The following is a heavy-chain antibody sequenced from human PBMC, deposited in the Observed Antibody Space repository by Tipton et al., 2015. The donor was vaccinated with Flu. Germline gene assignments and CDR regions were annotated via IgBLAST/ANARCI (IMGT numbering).Heavy chain of an antibody. J-gene: IGHJ4*02. V-gene: IGHV4-39*01. D-gene: IGHD4-11*01. CDR1: GDSISSSDSY. Sequence: TLSLTCTVSGDSISSSDSYWGWVRQPPGKGLEWLGGLYYTGKTFYNPSLRSRIAMSVDTSKSQFSLRLSSVTAADTAVYFCATLKNYGNYGFDDWGQGTLVTVSS. CDR3: ATLKNYGNYGFDD. CDR2: LYYTGKT.